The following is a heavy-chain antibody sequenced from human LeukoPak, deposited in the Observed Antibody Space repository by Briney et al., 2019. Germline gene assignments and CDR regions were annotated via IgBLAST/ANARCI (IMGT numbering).Heavy chain of an antibody. CDR1: GGSFSGYY. Sequence: SETLSLTCAVYGGSFSGYYWSWIRQPPGKGLEWIGEINHSGSTNYNPSLKSRVTISVDTSKNQFSLKLSSVTAADTAVYYCTGKYCSSTSCYSESDYWGQGTLVTVSS. D-gene: IGHD2-2*01. V-gene: IGHV4-34*01. J-gene: IGHJ4*02. CDR3: TGKYCSSTSCYSESDY. CDR2: INHSGST.